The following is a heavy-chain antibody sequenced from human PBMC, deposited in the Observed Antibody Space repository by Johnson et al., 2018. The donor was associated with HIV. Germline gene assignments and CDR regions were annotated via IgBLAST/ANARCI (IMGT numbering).Heavy chain of an antibody. CDR1: GFTFDDYG. CDR3: ARSLGVVGAIGKGAFDI. V-gene: IGHV3-20*04. CDR2: INWNGGRT. D-gene: IGHD1-26*01. Sequence: EVQLVESGGGVVRPGGSLRLSCAASGFTFDDYGMSWVRQAPGKGLEWVSGINWNGGRTGYADSVKGRFTISRDNAKNTLYLQMNSLRAEDTAVYYCARSLGVVGAIGKGAFDIWGQGTMVTVSS. J-gene: IGHJ3*02.